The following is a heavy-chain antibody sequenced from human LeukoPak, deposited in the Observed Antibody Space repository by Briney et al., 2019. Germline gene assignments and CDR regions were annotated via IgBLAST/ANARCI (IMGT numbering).Heavy chain of an antibody. V-gene: IGHV3-48*03. CDR2: ISSSGSTI. Sequence: PGGSLRLSCAASGFTFSSYEMNWVRQAPGRGLEWVSYISSSGSTIYYADSVKGRFTISRDNAKNSLYLQMNSLRAEDTAVYYCARSAPDSSSWYVPNWFDPWGQGTLVTVSS. J-gene: IGHJ5*02. CDR3: ARSAPDSSSWYVPNWFDP. D-gene: IGHD6-13*01. CDR1: GFTFSSYE.